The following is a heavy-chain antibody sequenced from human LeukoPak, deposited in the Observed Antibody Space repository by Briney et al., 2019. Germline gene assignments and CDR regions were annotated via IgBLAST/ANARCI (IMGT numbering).Heavy chain of an antibody. V-gene: IGHV3-30*02. CDR1: GFTFSSYG. J-gene: IGHJ5*02. D-gene: IGHD6-19*01. CDR2: IRYDGSKK. CDR3: AKXPSGNQFDP. Sequence: GGSLRLSCAASGFTFSSYGMHWVRQAPGKGLEWVAFIRYDGSKKYYAESVKGRFTISRDNSNNTLYVQMNSLRPEDTAVYYCAKXPSGNQFDPWGQGTLVTVSS.